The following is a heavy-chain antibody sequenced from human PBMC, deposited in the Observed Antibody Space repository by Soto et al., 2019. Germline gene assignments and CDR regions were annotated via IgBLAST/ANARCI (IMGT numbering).Heavy chain of an antibody. D-gene: IGHD1-20*01. V-gene: IGHV4-4*02. CDR3: AREVSGIQAFDY. Sequence: QVQLQESGPGLVKPSGTLSLTCAVSGGSISSSNWWNWVRQPPGKGLEWIGEISQSGNTNYNPSLKIRFTISVDKSQKYFSLKLDSVTAADTAVYYCAREVSGIQAFDYWGQGTLVTVSS. J-gene: IGHJ4*02. CDR1: GGSISSSNW. CDR2: ISQSGNT.